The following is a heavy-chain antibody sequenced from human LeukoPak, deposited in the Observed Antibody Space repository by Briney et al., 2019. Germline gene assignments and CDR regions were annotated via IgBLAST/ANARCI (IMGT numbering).Heavy chain of an antibody. CDR1: GFTFSYYW. CDR3: TMDLTGPLDY. Sequence: GGSLRLSCAASGFTFSYYWMHWVRQTPGKGLVWVSRINTDGSATSYADSVKGRFTLSRDNAKNMLYLQMNSLRVEDTAIYYCTMDLTGPLDYWGQGTLVIVFS. D-gene: IGHD3-9*01. V-gene: IGHV3-74*01. CDR2: INTDGSAT. J-gene: IGHJ4*02.